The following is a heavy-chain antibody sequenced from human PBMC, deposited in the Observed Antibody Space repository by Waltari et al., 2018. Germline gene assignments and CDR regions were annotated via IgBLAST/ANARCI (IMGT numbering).Heavy chain of an antibody. J-gene: IGHJ4*02. Sequence: LVKPGGSLRLSCATSGFTFSTYTMNWVRQAPGKGLEWVSSISSSSSNRYYADSVKGRFTISRDNAKNSMYMQLNSLRVEDTAIYYCARGVSITETPWFAYWGQGTLVTVSS. D-gene: IGHD5-12*01. CDR1: GFTFSTYT. V-gene: IGHV3-21*01. CDR3: ARGVSITETPWFAY. CDR2: ISSSSSNR.